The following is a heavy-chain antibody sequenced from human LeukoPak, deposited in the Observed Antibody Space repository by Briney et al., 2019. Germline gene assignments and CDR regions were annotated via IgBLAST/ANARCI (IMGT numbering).Heavy chain of an antibody. J-gene: IGHJ5*02. V-gene: IGHV4-34*01. D-gene: IGHD4-17*01. Sequence: SETLSLTCAVYGGSFSGYYWSWIRQPPGKGLEWIGEINHSGSTNYNPSLKSRVTISVDTSKNQFSLKLSSVTAADTAVYYCARGNYGDYEEFDPWGQGTLVTVSS. CDR1: GGSFSGYY. CDR2: INHSGST. CDR3: ARGNYGDYEEFDP.